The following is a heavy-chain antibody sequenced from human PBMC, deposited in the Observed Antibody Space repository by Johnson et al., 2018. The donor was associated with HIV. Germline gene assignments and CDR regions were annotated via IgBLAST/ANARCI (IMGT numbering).Heavy chain of an antibody. Sequence: VQLVESGGGLVQPGGSLRLSCAASGFTFSSYWMSWVRQAPGKGLEWVAKIKQDGSEKYYVDSVKGRFTSSRDNAKNSLYLQMNSLRAEDTSVYYCARVGHSSGWFSRLGGAFDMCGPGTMVTVSS. CDR3: ARVGHSSGWFSRLGGAFDM. CDR2: IKQDGSEK. D-gene: IGHD6-19*01. CDR1: GFTFSSYW. V-gene: IGHV3-7*01. J-gene: IGHJ3*02.